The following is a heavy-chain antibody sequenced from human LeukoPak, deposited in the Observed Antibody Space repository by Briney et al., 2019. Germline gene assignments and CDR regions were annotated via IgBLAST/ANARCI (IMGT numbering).Heavy chain of an antibody. CDR1: GFTFSSYG. Sequence: GGSLRLSCAASGFTFSSYGMHWVRQAPGKGLEWVAVIWYDGSNKYYADSVKGRFTISRDNSKNMLYLQMNSLRAEDTAVYYCARDPLGYCSGGSCYPFDYWGQGTLVTVSS. J-gene: IGHJ4*02. D-gene: IGHD2-15*01. CDR3: ARDPLGYCSGGSCYPFDY. CDR2: IWYDGSNK. V-gene: IGHV3-33*01.